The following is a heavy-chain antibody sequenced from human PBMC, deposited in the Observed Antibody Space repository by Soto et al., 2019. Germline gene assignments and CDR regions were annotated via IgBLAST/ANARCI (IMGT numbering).Heavy chain of an antibody. J-gene: IGHJ4*02. CDR2: INDNGAST. D-gene: IGHD6-19*01. V-gene: IGHV3-23*01. CDR1: GFTFSFYA. Sequence: EVQVLESGGGLVQPGGSLRLSCAASGFTFSFYAMIWVRQAPGKGLEWVSTINDNGASTYYAESVRGRFTISRDNSKNTLYLQMNSLRAEDTAVSSCSPDSSGGEFDCWGQGTLVTVSS. CDR3: SPDSSGGEFDC.